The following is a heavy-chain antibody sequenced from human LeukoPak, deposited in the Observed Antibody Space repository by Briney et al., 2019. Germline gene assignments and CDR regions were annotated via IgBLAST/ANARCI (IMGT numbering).Heavy chain of an antibody. V-gene: IGHV4-39*01. D-gene: IGHD3-22*01. Sequence: PSETLSLTCTVSGGSISSSSYYWGWIRQPPGKGLEWIGSIYYSGSTYYNPSPKSRVTISVDTSKNQFSLKLSSVTAADTAVYYCARQAARAYYYDSSGYYLDYFDYWGQGTLVTVSS. CDR1: GGSISSSSYY. CDR3: ARQAARAYYYDSSGYYLDYFDY. J-gene: IGHJ4*02. CDR2: IYYSGST.